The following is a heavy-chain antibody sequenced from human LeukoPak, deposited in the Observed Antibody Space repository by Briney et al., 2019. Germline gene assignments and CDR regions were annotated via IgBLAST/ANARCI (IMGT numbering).Heavy chain of an antibody. Sequence: PGGSLRLSCAASGFTFSSSWMHWVRQAPGKGLVGVSRISSDGRSTTYADSVKGRFTISRDNAMNTLYLQMNSLRAEDTAVYYCAREGGGYDYDYYYYGMDVWGQGTTVTVSS. D-gene: IGHD5-12*01. J-gene: IGHJ6*02. CDR2: ISSDGRST. CDR3: AREGGGYDYDYYYYGMDV. V-gene: IGHV3-74*01. CDR1: GFTFSSSW.